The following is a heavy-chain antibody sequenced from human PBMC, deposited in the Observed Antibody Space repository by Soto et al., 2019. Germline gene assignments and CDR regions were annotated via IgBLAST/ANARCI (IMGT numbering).Heavy chain of an antibody. CDR2: IKQDGSEK. J-gene: IGHJ6*02. CDR3: ARDPESGSYPYYYGMDV. D-gene: IGHD1-26*01. V-gene: IGHV3-7*05. CDR1: GFTFSSYW. Sequence: GGSLRLSCAASGFTFSSYWMSWVRQAPGKGLEWVANIKQDGSEKYYVDSVKGRFTISRAKAKNSLYLQMNSLRAEDTAVYYCARDPESGSYPYYYGMDVWGQGTTVTVSS.